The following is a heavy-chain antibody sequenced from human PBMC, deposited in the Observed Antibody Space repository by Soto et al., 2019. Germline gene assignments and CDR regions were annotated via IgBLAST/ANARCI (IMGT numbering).Heavy chain of an antibody. CDR2: TYYRSKWYN. CDR1: GDSVSSNSAA. J-gene: IGHJ4*02. V-gene: IGHV6-1*01. D-gene: IGHD6-19*01. Sequence: QVQLQQSGPGLVKPSQTLSLTCAISGDSVSSNSAAWNWIRQSPSRGMEWLGRTYYRSKWYNDYAVYVKSRKTINPDPYKNQFSLQLSPVTPEDTAVYYCTRDKVAVAGSIDYWGQGTLVTVSS. CDR3: TRDKVAVAGSIDY.